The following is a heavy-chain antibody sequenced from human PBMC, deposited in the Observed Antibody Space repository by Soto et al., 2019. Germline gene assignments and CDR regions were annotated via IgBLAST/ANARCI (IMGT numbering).Heavy chain of an antibody. CDR2: IDPSDSYT. J-gene: IGHJ6*02. Sequence: PGESLKISCNGSGYSFTSYWISWVRQMPGKGLEWMGRIDPSDSYTNYSPSFQGHVTISADKSISTAYLQWSSLKASDTAMYYCARRGGRASWYGRSDYYYGMDVWGQGTKVTVSS. CDR3: ARRGGRASWYGRSDYYYGMDV. CDR1: GYSFTSYW. V-gene: IGHV5-10-1*01. D-gene: IGHD6-13*01.